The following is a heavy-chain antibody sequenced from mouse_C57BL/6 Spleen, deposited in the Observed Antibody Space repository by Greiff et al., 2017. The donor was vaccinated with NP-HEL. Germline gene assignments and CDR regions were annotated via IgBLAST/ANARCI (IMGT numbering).Heavy chain of an antibody. CDR1: GYTFTSYW. Sequence: QVQLQQPGAELVKPGASVKMSCKASGYTFTSYWITWVKQRPGQGLEWIGDIYPGSGSTNYTEKFKSKATLTVDTSSSTAYMQLSSLTSEDSAFYYCASTTVVANWYFDVWGTGTTVTVSS. V-gene: IGHV1-55*01. CDR3: ASTTVVANWYFDV. J-gene: IGHJ1*03. D-gene: IGHD1-1*01. CDR2: IYPGSGST.